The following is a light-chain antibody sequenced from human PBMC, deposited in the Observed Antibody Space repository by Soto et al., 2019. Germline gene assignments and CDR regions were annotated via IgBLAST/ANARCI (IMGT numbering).Light chain of an antibody. CDR1: QSVSSY. Sequence: EIVLTQSPATLSLSPGERATLFCRASQSVSSYLAWYQQKPGQAPRLLIYDASNRATGVPARFSGSGSGTDFTLTINSLEPEDFAVYYCQQRSNWPPITFGQGTRLEIK. CDR3: QQRSNWPPIT. V-gene: IGKV3-11*01. CDR2: DAS. J-gene: IGKJ5*01.